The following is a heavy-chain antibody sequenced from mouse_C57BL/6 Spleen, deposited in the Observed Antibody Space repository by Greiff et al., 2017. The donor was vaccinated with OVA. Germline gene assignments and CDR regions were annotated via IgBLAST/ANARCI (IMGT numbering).Heavy chain of an antibody. CDR1: GFTFSSYA. V-gene: IGHV5-4*03. CDR2: ISDGGSYT. J-gene: IGHJ4*01. D-gene: IGHD2-4*01. CDR3: ARVGIYYDYDVNAMDY. Sequence: EVMLVESGGGLVKPGGSLKLSCAASGFTFSSYAMSWVRQTPEKRLEWVATISDGGSYTYYPDNVKGRFTISRDNAKNNLYLQMSHLKSEDTAMYYCARVGIYYDYDVNAMDYWGQGTSVTVSS.